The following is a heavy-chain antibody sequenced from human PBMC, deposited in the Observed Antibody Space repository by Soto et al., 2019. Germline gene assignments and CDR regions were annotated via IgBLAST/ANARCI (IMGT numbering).Heavy chain of an antibody. CDR3: ARAVVGAAAGTTNWFDP. CDR2: IKQDGSEK. CDR1: GFTFSSYW. V-gene: IGHV3-7*05. J-gene: IGHJ5*02. Sequence: PGGSLRLSCAASGFTFSSYWMSWVRQAPGKGLEWVANIKQDGSEKYYVDSVKGRFTISRDNAKNSLYLQMNSLRAEDTAVYYCARAVVGAAAGTTNWFDPWGQGTLVTVSS. D-gene: IGHD6-13*01.